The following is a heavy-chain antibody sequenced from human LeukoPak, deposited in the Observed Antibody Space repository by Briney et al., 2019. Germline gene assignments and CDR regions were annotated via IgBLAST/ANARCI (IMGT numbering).Heavy chain of an antibody. V-gene: IGHV3-74*01. J-gene: IGHJ4*02. CDR3: AKELEYGLIDY. Sequence: GGSLRLSCVVSGFTFGSYWMHWVRQAPGKGLVWVSNINGDGTTTFYADSVKGRFTISRDNSKNTLYLQMNSLRAEDTAVYYCAKELEYGLIDYWGQGTLVTVSS. CDR2: INGDGTTT. CDR1: GFTFGSYW. D-gene: IGHD4-17*01.